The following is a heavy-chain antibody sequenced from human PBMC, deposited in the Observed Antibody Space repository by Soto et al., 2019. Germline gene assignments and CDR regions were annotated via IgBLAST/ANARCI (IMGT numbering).Heavy chain of an antibody. J-gene: IGHJ2*01. D-gene: IGHD1-1*01. V-gene: IGHV3-48*01. CDR1: GFTFSSYS. CDR3: ARSPRYLSWYFDL. CDR2: ISSSSSTM. Sequence: GSLRLSCAASGFTFSSYSMNWVRQAPGKGLEWVSYISSSSSTMYYADSVKGRFTISRDNAKNSLYLQMNSLRAEDTAVYYCARSPRYLSWYFDLWGRGTLVTVSS.